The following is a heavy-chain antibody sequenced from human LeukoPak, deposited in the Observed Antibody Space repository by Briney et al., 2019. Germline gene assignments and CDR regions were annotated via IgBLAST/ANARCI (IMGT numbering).Heavy chain of an antibody. D-gene: IGHD3-22*01. Sequence: ASVKVSCKASGGTFSSYAISWVRQAPGQGLEWMGGIIPIFGTANYAQKFQGRVTITADESTSTAYMELSRLRSEDTAVYYCAYYYDSSGYYGQYWGQGTLVTVSS. CDR3: AYYYDSSGYYGQY. V-gene: IGHV1-69*13. J-gene: IGHJ4*02. CDR1: GGTFSSYA. CDR2: IIPIFGTA.